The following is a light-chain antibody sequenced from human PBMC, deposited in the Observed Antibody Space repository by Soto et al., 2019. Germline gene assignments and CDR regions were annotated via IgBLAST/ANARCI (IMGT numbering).Light chain of an antibody. CDR2: GAS. CDR3: QQYGSSPLS. V-gene: IGKV3-20*01. J-gene: IGKJ3*01. Sequence: EIVLTQSPGTLSLSPGERATLSCRASQSVSSSYLAWYQQKPGQAPRLLIYGASSRATGIQDWLSGSGSGTDFTITISRLEPEDSAVYYCQQYGSSPLSFGPGTKVDIK. CDR1: QSVSSSY.